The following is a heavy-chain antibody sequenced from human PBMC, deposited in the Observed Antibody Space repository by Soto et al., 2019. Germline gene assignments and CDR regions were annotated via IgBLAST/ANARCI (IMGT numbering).Heavy chain of an antibody. J-gene: IGHJ4*02. CDR2: VSGSGDSS. Sequence: GGSLRLSCAASGFTFSSYSMSWVRQAPGKGLEWVSAVSGSGDSSKYADSVKGRFTISRDNSKNTLYLQMNSLRVEDTAVYYFAKDVVGRWFGELLSFDYWGQGTLENVSS. CDR1: GFTFSSYS. V-gene: IGHV3-23*01. CDR3: AKDVVGRWFGELLSFDY. D-gene: IGHD3-10*01.